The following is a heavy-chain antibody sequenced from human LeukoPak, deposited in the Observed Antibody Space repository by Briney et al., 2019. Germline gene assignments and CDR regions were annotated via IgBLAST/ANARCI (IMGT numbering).Heavy chain of an antibody. CDR3: AKGYSGYDYYFDY. V-gene: IGHV3-23*01. D-gene: IGHD5-12*01. J-gene: IGHJ4*02. Sequence: GASLRLSCAASGFTFSSYAMSWVRQAPGKGLEWVSAISGSGGSTYYADSVKGRFTISRDNSKSTLYLQMNSLRAEDTAVYYCAKGYSGYDYYFDYWGQGTLVTVSS. CDR1: GFTFSSYA. CDR2: ISGSGGST.